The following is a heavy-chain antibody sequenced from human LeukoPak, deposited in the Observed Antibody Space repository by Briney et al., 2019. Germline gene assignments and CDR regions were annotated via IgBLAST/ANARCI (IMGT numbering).Heavy chain of an antibody. V-gene: IGHV1-18*01. D-gene: IGHD1-26*01. CDR1: GGTFSSYA. CDR2: ISSYNGNT. CDR3: ARSGRGTYYYFDL. Sequence: ASVKVSCKASGGTFSSYAISWVRQAPGQGLEWMGWISSYNGNTNYAQKLQGRVTMTTDTSTSTACMELRSLRSDDTAVYYCARSGRGTYYYFDLWGQGTLVTVSS. J-gene: IGHJ4*02.